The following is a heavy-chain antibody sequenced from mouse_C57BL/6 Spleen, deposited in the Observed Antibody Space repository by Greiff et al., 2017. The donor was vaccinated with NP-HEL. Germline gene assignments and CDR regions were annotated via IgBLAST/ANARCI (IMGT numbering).Heavy chain of an antibody. D-gene: IGHD1-1*01. Sequence: EVQGVESGGGLVKPGGSLKLSCAASGFTFSSYAMSRVRQTPEKRLEWVATISDGGSYTYYPDNVKGRFTISRDNAKNNLYLQMSHLKSEDTAMYYCARDDYYGSSNYAMDYWGQGTSVTVSS. V-gene: IGHV5-4*01. CDR1: GFTFSSYA. CDR3: ARDDYYGSSNYAMDY. J-gene: IGHJ4*01. CDR2: ISDGGSYT.